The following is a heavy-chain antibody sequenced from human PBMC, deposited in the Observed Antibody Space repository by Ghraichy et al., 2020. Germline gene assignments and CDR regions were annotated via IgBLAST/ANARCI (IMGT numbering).Heavy chain of an antibody. CDR3: ARGSAVVVPADTSSEYYFDY. CDR1: GFTFSSYS. J-gene: IGHJ4*02. CDR2: ISSSSSYI. V-gene: IGHV3-21*01. D-gene: IGHD2-2*01. Sequence: GGSLRLSCAASGFTFSSYSMNWVRQAPGKGLEWVSSISSSSSYIYYADSVKGRFTISRDNAKNSLYLQMNSLRAEDTAVYYCARGSAVVVPADTSSEYYFDYWGQGTLVTVSS.